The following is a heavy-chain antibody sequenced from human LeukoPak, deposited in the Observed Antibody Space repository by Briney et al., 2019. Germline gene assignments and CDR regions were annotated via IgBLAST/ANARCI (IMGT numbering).Heavy chain of an antibody. CDR1: GFTFSNYA. D-gene: IGHD1-14*01. J-gene: IGHJ6*03. CDR3: AKTGFQWGDYFCYMDV. V-gene: IGHV3-30*02. CDR2: IRHDGSAI. Sequence: GGSLRLSCAASGFTFSNYAMHWVRQAPGKGLEWVAFIRHDGSAIYYADSVKGRFTISRDNSKNTLYFQMNSLIYEDTAVYYCAKTGFQWGDYFCYMDVWGEGTTVTVSS.